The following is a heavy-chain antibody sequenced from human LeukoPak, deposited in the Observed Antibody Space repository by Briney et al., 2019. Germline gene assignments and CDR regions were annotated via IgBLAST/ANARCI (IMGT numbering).Heavy chain of an antibody. CDR3: AGDTRF. V-gene: IGHV4-61*02. J-gene: IGHJ4*02. CDR1: GGSISSGSYF. CDR2: IYTSGST. Sequence: SETLSLTCTVSGGSISSGSYFWSWIRQPAGTGLEWIGRIYTSGSTHYNPSLKSRVTISIDTSKNQFSLKLSSVTAADTAVYYCAGDTRFWGQGTLVTVSS.